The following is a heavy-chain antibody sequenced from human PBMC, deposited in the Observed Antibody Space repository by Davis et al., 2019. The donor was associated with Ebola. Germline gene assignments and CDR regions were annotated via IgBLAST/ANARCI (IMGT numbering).Heavy chain of an antibody. CDR1: GGSISSYY. CDR2: INHSGST. V-gene: IGHV4-34*01. D-gene: IGHD6-6*01. J-gene: IGHJ4*02. CDR3: ARWNFYSSSLDY. Sequence: MPSETLSLTCTVSGGSISSYYWSWIRQPPGKGLEWIGEINHSGSTNYTPSLKSRVTISVDTSKNQFSLKVSSVTAADTAVYYCARWNFYSSSLDYWGQGTLVTVSS.